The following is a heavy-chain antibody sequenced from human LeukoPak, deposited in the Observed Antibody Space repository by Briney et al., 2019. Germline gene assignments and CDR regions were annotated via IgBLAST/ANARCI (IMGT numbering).Heavy chain of an antibody. V-gene: IGHV3-7*01. CDR3: ARKAVGAKDY. CDR1: GFTFSSYA. D-gene: IGHD1-26*01. CDR2: IKQDGSEK. Sequence: PGGSLRLSCAASGFTFSSYAMHWVRQAPGKGLEWVANIKQDGSEKYYVDSVKGRFTISRDNAKNSLYLQMNSLRAEDTAVYYCARKAVGAKDYWGQGTLVTVSS. J-gene: IGHJ4*02.